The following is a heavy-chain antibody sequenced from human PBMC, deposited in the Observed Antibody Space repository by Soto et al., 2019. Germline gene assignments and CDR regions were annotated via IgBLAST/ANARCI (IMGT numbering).Heavy chain of an antibody. CDR1: GFTFSSYA. CDR2: ISGTS. J-gene: IGHJ6*02. D-gene: IGHD6-13*01. Sequence: EVQLLESGGGLVQPGGSLRLSCAASGFTFSSYAMYWVRQAPGKGLEWVSGISGTSYYADSVKGRFTISRDHSKNTVFLQMNSLRAEDTAVYYCVKGMASGDFGMDVWGQGTTVTVSS. V-gene: IGHV3-23*01. CDR3: VKGMASGDFGMDV.